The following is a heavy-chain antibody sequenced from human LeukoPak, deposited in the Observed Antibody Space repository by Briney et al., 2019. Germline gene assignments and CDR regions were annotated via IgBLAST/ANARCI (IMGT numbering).Heavy chain of an antibody. CDR2: ISGSGGST. D-gene: IGHD3-10*01. Sequence: GGSLRLSCAASGFTFSSYAMSWVRQAPGKGLEWVSAISGSGGSTYYADSVKGLFTISRDNSKNTLYLQMNSLRAEDTAVYYCAGRITMVRGVIISPVFDYYYGMDVWGQGTTVTVSS. CDR1: GFTFSSYA. V-gene: IGHV3-23*01. J-gene: IGHJ6*02. CDR3: AGRITMVRGVIISPVFDYYYGMDV.